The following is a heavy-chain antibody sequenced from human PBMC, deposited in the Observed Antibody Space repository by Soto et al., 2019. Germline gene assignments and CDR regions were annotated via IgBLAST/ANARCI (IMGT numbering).Heavy chain of an antibody. CDR1: GGTFSRYA. Sequence: QVQLVQSGAEVKKPGSSVKVSCKASGGTFSRYAFSWVRQAPGQGLEWMGGIVPIYGTRGFAQKIQGRLTITADEPTRTAYMELSSLRSEDTAVYYCARDLDYYGSGSHYYYGMGVWGQGTTVTVSS. J-gene: IGHJ6*02. CDR3: ARDLDYYGSGSHYYYGMGV. V-gene: IGHV1-69*01. D-gene: IGHD3-10*01. CDR2: IVPIYGTR.